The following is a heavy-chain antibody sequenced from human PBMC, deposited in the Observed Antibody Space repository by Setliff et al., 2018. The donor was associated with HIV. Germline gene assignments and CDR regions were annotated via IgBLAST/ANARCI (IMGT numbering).Heavy chain of an antibody. CDR3: ARAWGGSGYYAFDH. CDR1: GYTFINFY. J-gene: IGHJ4*02. CDR2: VNSGSGST. D-gene: IGHD5-12*01. V-gene: IGHV1-46*01. Sequence: ASVKVSCKASGYTFINFYLHWVRLAPGQGLEWMGMVNSGSGSTVFAQKFQGRVTMTTDTSTNTVYLELTSLRSEDTAVYFCARAWGGSGYYAFDHWGQGTLVTVS.